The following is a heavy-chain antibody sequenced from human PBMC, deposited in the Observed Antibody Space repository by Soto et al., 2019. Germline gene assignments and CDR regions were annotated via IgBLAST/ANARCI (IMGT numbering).Heavy chain of an antibody. CDR3: AKRSPYSSGWYSPIFDY. J-gene: IGHJ4*02. D-gene: IGHD6-13*01. V-gene: IGHV3-23*01. Sequence: GGSLRLSCAASGFSFSDYAMSWVRQAPGKGLEWVSVISASGGSTHYADSVRGRFTVSRDNSKNSLSLRMNSLRDEDTAVYFCAKRSPYSSGWYSPIFDYWGQGALVTVSS. CDR2: ISASGGST. CDR1: GFSFSDYA.